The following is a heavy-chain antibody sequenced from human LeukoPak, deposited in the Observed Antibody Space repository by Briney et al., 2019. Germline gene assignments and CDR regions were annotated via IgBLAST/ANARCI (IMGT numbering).Heavy chain of an antibody. Sequence: PSETLSLTCTVSGGSISSSSYYWGWIRQPPGKGLEWIGSIYYSGSTYYNPSLKSRVTISVDTSKNQFSLKLSSVTAADTAVYYCARCRITNYYYYYMDVWGKGTTVTVSS. J-gene: IGHJ6*03. D-gene: IGHD1-14*01. CDR2: IYYSGST. CDR1: GGSISSSSYY. CDR3: ARCRITNYYYYYMDV. V-gene: IGHV4-39*07.